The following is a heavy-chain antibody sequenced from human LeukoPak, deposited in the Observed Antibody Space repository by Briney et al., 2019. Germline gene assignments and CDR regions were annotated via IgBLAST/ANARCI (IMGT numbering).Heavy chain of an antibody. CDR2: INPNGGGT. J-gene: IGHJ3*02. CDR1: GYIFIDYQ. Sequence: GASVKVSCKTSGYIFIDYQLNWVRQAPGEGLEWMAWINPNGGGTKYAQKFQGRLTMTWDTSISTAYMELNTLTSDDTAVYYCAREAPMVGDSFDIWGHGTMVTVSS. V-gene: IGHV1-2*02. D-gene: IGHD3-10*02. CDR3: AREAPMVGDSFDI.